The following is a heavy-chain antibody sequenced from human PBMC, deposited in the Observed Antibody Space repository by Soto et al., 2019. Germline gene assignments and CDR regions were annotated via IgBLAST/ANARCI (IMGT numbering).Heavy chain of an antibody. V-gene: IGHV1-3*01. D-gene: IGHD3-3*01. J-gene: IGHJ6*03. Sequence: AASVKVSCKASGYTFTSYAMHWVRQAPGQRLEWMGWINAGNGNTKYSQKFQGRVTITRDTSASTAYMELSSLRSEDTAVYYCARDDDFWSGSGYYYYMDVWGKGTTVTVSS. CDR1: GYTFTSYA. CDR2: INAGNGNT. CDR3: ARDDDFWSGSGYYYYMDV.